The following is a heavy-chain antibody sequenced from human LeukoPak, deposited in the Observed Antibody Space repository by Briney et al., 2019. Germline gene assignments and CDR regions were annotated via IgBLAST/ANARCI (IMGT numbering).Heavy chain of an antibody. J-gene: IGHJ6*02. CDR2: LISDGSSA. D-gene: IGHD2-8*02. CDR3: VRDSRYCPDV. Sequence: GGSLRLSCAASGFTFSSYWMHWVRQAPGKGLVWVSRLISDGSSASYADSVKGRFTISRDNTKNILYLQMNSLRAEDTAVYYCVRDSRYCPDVWGQGTTVTVSS. V-gene: IGHV3-74*01. CDR1: GFTFSSYW.